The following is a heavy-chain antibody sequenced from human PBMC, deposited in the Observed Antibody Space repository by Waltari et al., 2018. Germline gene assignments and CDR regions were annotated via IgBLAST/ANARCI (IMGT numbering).Heavy chain of an antibody. CDR2: VSAYNGNT. V-gene: IGHV1-18*01. Sequence: QVQLVQSGAEVKKPGASVKVSCKASGYTFTSYGISWVRQAPGQGLEWMGWVSAYNGNTNYAQKLQGRVTMTTDTSTSTAYMELRSLRSDDTAVYYCARLRGDYVWGSYRYNFDYWGQGTLVTVSS. D-gene: IGHD3-16*02. J-gene: IGHJ4*02. CDR3: ARLRGDYVWGSYRYNFDY. CDR1: GYTFTSYG.